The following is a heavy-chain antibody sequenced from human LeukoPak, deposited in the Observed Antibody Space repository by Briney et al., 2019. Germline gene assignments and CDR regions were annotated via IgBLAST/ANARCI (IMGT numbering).Heavy chain of an antibody. CDR3: AKDQVLLWFGESYYFDY. CDR2: ITGSGDST. V-gene: IGHV3-23*01. D-gene: IGHD3-10*01. J-gene: IGHJ4*02. CDR1: GFIFSRYA. Sequence: GGSLRLSCAASGFIFSRYAMSWVRRAPGKGVEWVSAITGSGDSTYYADSVKGRFTVSRDNSKNTLYLQMSSLRAEDTAVYYCAKDQVLLWFGESYYFDYWGQGTLVTVSS.